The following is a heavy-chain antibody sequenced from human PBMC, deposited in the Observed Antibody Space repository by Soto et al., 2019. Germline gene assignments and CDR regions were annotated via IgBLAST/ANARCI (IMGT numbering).Heavy chain of an antibody. CDR3: ARDALHIAAAGPLPYYFDY. V-gene: IGHV1-69*12. J-gene: IGHJ4*02. Sequence: QVQLVQSGAEVKKPGSSVKVSCKASGGTFSSYAISWVRQAPGQGLEWMGGIIPIFGTANYAQKFQGRVRITADQSTSTAYRELSSLRSEYSAVYYCARDALHIAAAGPLPYYFDYWGQGTLVTVSS. CDR1: GGTFSSYA. CDR2: IIPIFGTA. D-gene: IGHD6-13*01.